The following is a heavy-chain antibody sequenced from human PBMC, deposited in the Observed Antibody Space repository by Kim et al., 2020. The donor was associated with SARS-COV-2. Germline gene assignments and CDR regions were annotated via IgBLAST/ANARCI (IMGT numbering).Heavy chain of an antibody. Sequence: ADSVKRRFTISRDNANNMVYLQRNSLKDEDRAVYYCAKGYLGTARPNWFAPWGQGTLVTVTS. V-gene: IGHV3-23*01. D-gene: IGHD6-6*01. CDR3: AKGYLGTARPNWFAP. J-gene: IGHJ5*02.